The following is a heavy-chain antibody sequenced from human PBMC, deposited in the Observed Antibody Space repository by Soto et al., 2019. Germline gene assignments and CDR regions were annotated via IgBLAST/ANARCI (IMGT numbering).Heavy chain of an antibody. V-gene: IGHV4-31*01. J-gene: IGHJ6*02. CDR1: GGSISSGGYY. D-gene: IGHD2-2*01. CDR3: ASTSAIVVVPAAILYYYGMDD. Sequence: QVQLQESGPGLVKPSQTLSLTCTVSGGSISSGGYYWSWIRQHPGKGLEWIGYIYYSGSTYYNPSLKSQVTISVDTSKNQFSLKLSSVTAADTAVYYCASTSAIVVVPAAILYYYGMDDWGQGTTVTVSS. CDR2: IYYSGST.